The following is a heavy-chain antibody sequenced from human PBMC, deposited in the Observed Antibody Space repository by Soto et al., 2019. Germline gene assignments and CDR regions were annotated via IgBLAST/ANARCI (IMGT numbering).Heavy chain of an antibody. Sequence: GGSLRLSCAASGFTFSTQTMNWVRQAPGKGLEWVSSISSGSSYTYYADSVTGRLTISRDNAKNSLYLQMDGLRVEDTAVYFCARARDGYIWFDPWGQGTLVTVSS. CDR2: ISSGSSYT. V-gene: IGHV3-21*01. D-gene: IGHD5-12*01. J-gene: IGHJ5*02. CDR3: ARARDGYIWFDP. CDR1: GFTFSTQT.